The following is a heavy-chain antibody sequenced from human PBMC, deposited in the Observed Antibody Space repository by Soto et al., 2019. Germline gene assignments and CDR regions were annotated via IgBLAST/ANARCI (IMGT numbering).Heavy chain of an antibody. CDR1: GFTFSSYA. CDR2: ISSNGGST. V-gene: IGHV3-64D*08. CDR3: VKGKTYYYDSSGLPAGGMDV. J-gene: IGHJ6*02. Sequence: HPGGSLRLSCSASGFTFSSYAMHWVRQAPGKGLEYVSAISSNGGSTYYADSVKGRFTISRDNSKNTLYLQMSSLRAEDTAVYYCVKGKTYYYDSSGLPAGGMDVWGQGTTVTVSS. D-gene: IGHD3-22*01.